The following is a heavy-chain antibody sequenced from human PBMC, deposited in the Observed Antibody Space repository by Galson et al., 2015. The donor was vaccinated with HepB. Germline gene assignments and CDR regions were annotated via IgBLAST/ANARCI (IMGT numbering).Heavy chain of an antibody. CDR1: GFSFSSYD. CDR2: ISYDGSNK. D-gene: IGHD3-3*01. CDR3: ARGTYYDFTFIPVTPSPYGMDV. Sequence: SLRLSCAASGFSFSSYDIQWVRQAPGKGLEWVAVISYDGSNKYYADSVKGRFTISRDNSKNTLYLQMNSLRADDTAVYYCARGTYYDFTFIPVTPSPYGMDVWGQGTTVIVSS. J-gene: IGHJ6*02. V-gene: IGHV3-30-3*01.